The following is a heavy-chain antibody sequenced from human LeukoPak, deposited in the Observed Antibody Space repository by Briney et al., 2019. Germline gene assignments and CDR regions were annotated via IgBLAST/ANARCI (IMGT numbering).Heavy chain of an antibody. V-gene: IGHV3-23*01. CDR2: ITGSGAST. CDR1: GLTLSSYA. Sequence: PGGSLRLSCAASGLTLSSYAMSWVRQAPGKGLEWVSAITGSGASTYYADSVKGRFTISRDNSKNTLYLQMNSLRAEDTAVYYCAKDMEDIVGGYFDDWGQGTLVTVSS. CDR3: AKDMEDIVGGYFDD. D-gene: IGHD2-15*01. J-gene: IGHJ4*02.